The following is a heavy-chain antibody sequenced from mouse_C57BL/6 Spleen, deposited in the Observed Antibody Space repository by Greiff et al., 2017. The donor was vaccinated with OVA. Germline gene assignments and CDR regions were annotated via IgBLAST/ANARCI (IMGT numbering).Heavy chain of an antibody. V-gene: IGHV1-59*01. CDR2: IDPSDSYT. CDR3: AREGLRAYGMDY. CDR1: GYTFTSYW. D-gene: IGHD2-4*01. Sequence: QVQLQQPGAELVRPGTSVKLSCKASGYTFTSYWMHWVKQRPGQGLEWIGVIDPSDSYTNYNQKFKGKATLTVDTSSSTAYMQLSSLTSEDSAVYYCAREGLRAYGMDYWGQGTSVTVSS. J-gene: IGHJ4*01.